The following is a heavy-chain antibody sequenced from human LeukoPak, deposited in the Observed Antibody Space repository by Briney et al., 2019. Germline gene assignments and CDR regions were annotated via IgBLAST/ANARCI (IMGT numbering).Heavy chain of an antibody. J-gene: IGHJ5*02. CDR3: ARTTSDMVRGVMSNWFDP. Sequence: SETLSLTCGVSGGSISTSYWWSWVRQPPGKGLEWIGEIYHSGSTNYNPSLKSRVTLSVDTSKNQFSLNLSSVTAADTAVYYCARTTSDMVRGVMSNWFDPWGQGTLVTVSS. D-gene: IGHD3-10*01. V-gene: IGHV4-4*02. CDR2: IYHSGST. CDR1: GGSISTSYW.